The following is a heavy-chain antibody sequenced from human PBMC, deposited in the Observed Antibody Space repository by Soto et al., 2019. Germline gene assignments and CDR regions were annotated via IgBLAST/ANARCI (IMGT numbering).Heavy chain of an antibody. J-gene: IGHJ4*02. D-gene: IGHD2-21*02. CDR1: GYSISSRRYY. Sequence: XETLSLTCPVAGYSISSRRYYWGWIRQPPGKGLEWIGSIYYSGSTYNNPSLRSRVSMSIDTSKDQFALKLKSVTAAATALYFCARQRTSVVTQAYFDVWGQGSLVTVS. CDR3: ARQRTSVVTQAYFDV. V-gene: IGHV4-39*01. CDR2: IYYSGST.